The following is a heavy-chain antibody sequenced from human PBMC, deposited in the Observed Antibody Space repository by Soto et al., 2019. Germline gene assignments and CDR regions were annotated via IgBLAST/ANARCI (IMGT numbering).Heavy chain of an antibody. D-gene: IGHD5-12*01. V-gene: IGHV1-69*02. Sequence: SVKVSCKASGGTFSSYTISWVRQAPGQGLEWMGRIIPILGIANYAQKFQGRVTITADKSTSTAYMELSSLRSEDTAVYYCASHGGYSGYDLQRQEFFDYWGQGTLVT. J-gene: IGHJ4*02. CDR2: IIPILGIA. CDR3: ASHGGYSGYDLQRQEFFDY. CDR1: GGTFSSYT.